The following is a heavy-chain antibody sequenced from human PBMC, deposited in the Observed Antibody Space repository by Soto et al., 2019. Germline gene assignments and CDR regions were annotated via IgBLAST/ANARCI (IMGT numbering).Heavy chain of an antibody. CDR2: IVPILGTP. J-gene: IGHJ6*02. D-gene: IGHD3-10*02. CDR1: GGAFSTYA. Sequence: QVQLVQSGAEVRKPGSSVKVSCKASGGAFSTYAMSWMRRAPGQGLEWMGGIVPILGTPSYGQKFQGRVSITADESTSTAYMELSSLRSDDTAVYYCAREMLAGPPNSYYYYYAMDVWGQGTTVTVSS. CDR3: AREMLAGPPNSYYYYYAMDV. V-gene: IGHV1-69*01.